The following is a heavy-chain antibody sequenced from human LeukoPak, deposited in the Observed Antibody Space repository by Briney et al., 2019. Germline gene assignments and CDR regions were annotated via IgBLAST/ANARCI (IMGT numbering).Heavy chain of an antibody. J-gene: IGHJ5*02. Sequence: ASVKVSCKASGYTFTGYYMHWVRQAPGQGLEWMGRINPNSGGTNYAQKFQGRVTMTRDTSISTAYMELSRLRSDDTAVYYCAREHPYYYDSSGYYYNQAPWGQGTLVTVSS. CDR2: INPNSGGT. CDR1: GYTFTGYY. V-gene: IGHV1-2*06. D-gene: IGHD3-22*01. CDR3: AREHPYYYDSSGYYYNQAP.